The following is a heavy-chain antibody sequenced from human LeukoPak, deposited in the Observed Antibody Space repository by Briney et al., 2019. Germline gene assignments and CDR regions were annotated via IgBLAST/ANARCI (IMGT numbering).Heavy chain of an antibody. J-gene: IGHJ6*03. D-gene: IGHD1-14*01. CDR1: GGSISSDSYY. V-gene: IGHV4-61*02. Sequence: SETLSLTCTVSGGSISSDSYYWSWIRQPAGKGLEWIGRIYTSGSTNYNPSLKSRVTISVDTSKNQFSLKLSSVTAADTAVYYCARVTGTYYYYYYYMDVWGKGTTVTVSS. CDR3: ARVTGTYYYYYYYMDV. CDR2: IYTSGST.